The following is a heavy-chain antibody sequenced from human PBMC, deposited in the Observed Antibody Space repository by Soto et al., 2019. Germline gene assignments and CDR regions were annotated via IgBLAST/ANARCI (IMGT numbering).Heavy chain of an antibody. V-gene: IGHV1-8*01. CDR2: MNPNSCNT. Sequence: AASVKVSCKASGYTFTSYDINWVRQATGQGLEWMGWMNPNSCNTGYAQKFQGRVTMTRNTSISTAYMELSRLRSEDTAVYYCARVGYYDRYSSYGIDVRAQRTTVPVSS. CDR3: ARVGYYDRYSSYGIDV. J-gene: IGHJ6*02. CDR1: GYTFTSYD. D-gene: IGHD3-22*01.